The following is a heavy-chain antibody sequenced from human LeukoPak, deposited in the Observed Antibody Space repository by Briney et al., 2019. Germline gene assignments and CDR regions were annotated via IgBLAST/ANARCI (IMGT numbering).Heavy chain of an antibody. CDR3: ARLGGRDGYKNSDY. CDR2: IYYSGST. Sequence: SETLSLTCTVSGGSISSSSYYWGWIRQPPGKGLEWIGSIYYSGSTYYNPSLKSRVTISVDTSKNQFSLKLSSVTAADTAVYYRARLGGRDGYKNSDYWGQGTLVTVSS. CDR1: GGSISSSSYY. V-gene: IGHV4-39*01. D-gene: IGHD5-24*01. J-gene: IGHJ4*02.